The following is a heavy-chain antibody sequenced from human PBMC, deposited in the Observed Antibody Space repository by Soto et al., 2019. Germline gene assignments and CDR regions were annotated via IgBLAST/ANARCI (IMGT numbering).Heavy chain of an antibody. CDR3: AAELYSGGACCHFDY. V-gene: IGHV1-18*01. CDR1: GYTFTSFG. CDR2: ISVSTDNI. D-gene: IGHD2-21*02. J-gene: IGHJ4*02. Sequence: GASVKVSCKASGYTFTSFGISWVRQAPGQGLEWMGWISVSTDNINYAQKLQDRLTMTTDTSTNTAYMELRSLRSEDTAVYYCAAELYSGGACCHFDYWGQGALVTVSS.